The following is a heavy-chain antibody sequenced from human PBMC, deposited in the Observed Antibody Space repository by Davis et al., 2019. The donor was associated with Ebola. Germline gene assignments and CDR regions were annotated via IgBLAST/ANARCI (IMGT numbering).Heavy chain of an antibody. D-gene: IGHD1-7*01. CDR1: GFTFSTYA. CDR2: ISSGGGAP. Sequence: GGSLRLSCAASGFTFSTYAMGWVRQAPGKGLEWVSDISSGGGAPYYADSVKGRFTTFRDNPKNTLYLQMNSLRADDTAVYYCAKMSAGTYYWGQGTLVTVSS. CDR3: AKMSAGTYY. V-gene: IGHV3-23*01. J-gene: IGHJ4*02.